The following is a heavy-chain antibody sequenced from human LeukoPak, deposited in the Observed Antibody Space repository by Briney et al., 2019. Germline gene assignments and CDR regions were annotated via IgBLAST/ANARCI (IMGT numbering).Heavy chain of an antibody. Sequence: SETLSLTCSVSGGSVSSSLNKWSWIRQPPGKGLGWIGEVSYSGSASYNLSLRSRVTISIDTSTNQLSLTLDSVTAADTAVYYCATEAECSGGSCYSYGWFDPWGQGTQVIVSS. CDR3: ATEAECSGGSCYSYGWFDP. J-gene: IGHJ5*02. D-gene: IGHD2-15*01. CDR2: VSYSGSA. V-gene: IGHV4-61*01. CDR1: GGSVSSSLNK.